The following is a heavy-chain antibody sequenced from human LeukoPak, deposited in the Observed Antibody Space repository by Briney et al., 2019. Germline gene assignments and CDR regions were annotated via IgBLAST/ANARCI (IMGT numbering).Heavy chain of an antibody. V-gene: IGHV4-39*07. D-gene: IGHD2/OR15-2a*01. Sequence: SETLSLTCTVSGGSISTYYWGWIRQPPGKVLEWIGSIYYSGSTNYNPSLKSRVTISVDTSKNQFSLKLSSVTAADTAVYFCARDFSAAFDIWGQGSMVTVSS. CDR1: GGSISTYY. CDR2: IYYSGST. J-gene: IGHJ3*02. CDR3: ARDFSAAFDI.